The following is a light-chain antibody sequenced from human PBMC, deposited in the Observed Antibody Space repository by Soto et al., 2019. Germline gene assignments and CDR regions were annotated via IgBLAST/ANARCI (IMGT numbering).Light chain of an antibody. CDR2: EVN. CDR1: TSDIGGYNY. J-gene: IGLJ2*01. Sequence: QSALTQPASVSGSPGQSITITCTGTTSDIGGYNYVSWYQQHPGKAPKLMIYEVNNRPSGVSNRFSGSKSGNTASLTISGLQAEYEADYYCSSYTTSTTLIVFGGGTQLTVL. CDR3: SSYTTSTTLIV. V-gene: IGLV2-14*01.